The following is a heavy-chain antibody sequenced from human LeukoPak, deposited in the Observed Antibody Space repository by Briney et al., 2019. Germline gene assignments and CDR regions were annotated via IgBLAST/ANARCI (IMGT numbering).Heavy chain of an antibody. V-gene: IGHV4-59*01. CDR1: GGSISSYY. D-gene: IGHD6-13*01. J-gene: IGHJ4*02. Sequence: SETLSLTCTVSGGSISSYYWSWVRQPPGKGLEWIGYIYYSGSTNYNPSLKSRVTISVDTSKNQFSLKLSSVTAADTAVYYCARDIAAAGLDYWGQGTLVTVSS. CDR2: IYYSGST. CDR3: ARDIAAAGLDY.